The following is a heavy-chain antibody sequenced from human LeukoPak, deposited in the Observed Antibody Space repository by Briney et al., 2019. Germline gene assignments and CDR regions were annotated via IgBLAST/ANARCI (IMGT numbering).Heavy chain of an antibody. Sequence: APVKVSCKASGGTFSSYAISWVRQAPGQGLEWMGRIIPILGIANYAQKFQGRVTITADKSTSTAYMELSSLRSEDTAVYYCARANDHYYDSSGYYFRHWFDPWGQGTLVTVSS. CDR3: ARANDHYYDSSGYYFRHWFDP. V-gene: IGHV1-69*04. CDR2: IIPILGIA. D-gene: IGHD3-22*01. J-gene: IGHJ5*02. CDR1: GGTFSSYA.